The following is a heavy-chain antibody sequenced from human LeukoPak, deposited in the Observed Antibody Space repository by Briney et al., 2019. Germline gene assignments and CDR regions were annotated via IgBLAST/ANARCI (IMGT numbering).Heavy chain of an antibody. Sequence: GGSLRLSCAASGFTFSSSAMSWVRQAPGKGLEWVSAISNNGGYTYYADSVQGRFTISRHNSKSTLCLQMNSLRAEDTAVYYCAKQLGYCSDGSCYFPYWGQGTLVTVSS. D-gene: IGHD2-15*01. CDR3: AKQLGYCSDGSCYFPY. CDR2: ISNNGGYT. V-gene: IGHV3-23*01. CDR1: GFTFSSSA. J-gene: IGHJ4*02.